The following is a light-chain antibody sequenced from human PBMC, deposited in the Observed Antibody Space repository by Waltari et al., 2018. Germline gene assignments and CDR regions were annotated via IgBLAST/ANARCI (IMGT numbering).Light chain of an antibody. CDR1: QGISSY. CDR2: AAS. V-gene: IGKV1-8*01. Sequence: AIRITQSPSSLSASTGDRVNITCRASQGISSYLAWYQQKPGKAPKVLIYAASTLQSGVPSRFSGSGSGTDFTLTISCLQSEDFAIYYCQQYYSNPATFGQGTKVEIK. J-gene: IGKJ1*01. CDR3: QQYYSNPAT.